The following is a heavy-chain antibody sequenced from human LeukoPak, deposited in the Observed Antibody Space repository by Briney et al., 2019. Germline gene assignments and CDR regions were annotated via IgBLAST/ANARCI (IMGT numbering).Heavy chain of an antibody. CDR3: ARVGVEMATIYAFDI. D-gene: IGHD5-24*01. Sequence: GASVKVSCKASGYTFTGYYMHWVRQAPGQGLEWMGWINPNSGGTNYAQKFQGRVTMTRDTSISTAYMELSGLRSDDTAVYYCARVGVEMATIYAFDIWGQGTMVTVSS. V-gene: IGHV1-2*02. CDR1: GYTFTGYY. J-gene: IGHJ3*02. CDR2: INPNSGGT.